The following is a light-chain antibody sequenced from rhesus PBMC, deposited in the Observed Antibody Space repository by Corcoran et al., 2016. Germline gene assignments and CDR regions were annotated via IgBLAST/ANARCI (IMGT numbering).Light chain of an antibody. CDR2: AAS. J-gene: IGKJ4*01. Sequence: DIQMTQSPSSLSASVGDRVTITCRASQGISNDLTWYQQKPGKAPKLLIYAASSLESGVPSRFSGSGSGTEFTLTISSLQPEDFATYYCQPFKNYRSLTFGGGTKVEIK. V-gene: IGKV1-41*01. CDR1: QGISND. CDR3: QPFKNYRSLT.